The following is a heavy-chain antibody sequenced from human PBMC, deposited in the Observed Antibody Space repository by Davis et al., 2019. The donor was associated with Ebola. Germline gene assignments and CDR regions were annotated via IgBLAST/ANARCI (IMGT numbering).Heavy chain of an antibody. Sequence: GESLKISCAASGFDFSGSGMQWVRQAPGKGLEWVAVIWYDGTNKYYADSVKGRFTISRDNSKNTLYLQMNSLRAEDTAVYYCAKDHRWGVDYWGQGTLVTVSS. CDR1: GFDFSGSG. D-gene: IGHD1-26*01. CDR2: IWYDGTNK. CDR3: AKDHRWGVDY. J-gene: IGHJ4*02. V-gene: IGHV3-30*02.